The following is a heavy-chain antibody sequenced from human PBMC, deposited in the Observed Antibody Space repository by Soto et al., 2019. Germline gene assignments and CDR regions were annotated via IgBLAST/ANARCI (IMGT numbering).Heavy chain of an antibody. D-gene: IGHD2-8*01. CDR1: GFTFSSYS. CDR3: AKDEYTNYPPGMDV. CDR2: ISSSSSTI. V-gene: IGHV3-48*01. Sequence: GSLRLSCAASGFTFSSYSMNWVRQAPGKGLEWVSYISSSSSTIYYADSVKGRFTISRDNAKNSLYLQMNSLRADDTAVYYCAKDEYTNYPPGMDVWGQGTTVTVSS. J-gene: IGHJ6*02.